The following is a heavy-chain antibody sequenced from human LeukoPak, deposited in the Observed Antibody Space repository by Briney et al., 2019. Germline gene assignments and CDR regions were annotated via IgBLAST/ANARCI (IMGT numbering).Heavy chain of an antibody. Sequence: SETLSLTCTVSGGSISNSGYYWGCIRQPPGKGLEWIGNIYYSGSTYYNPSLKSRVTISVDTSKNQFSLKLSSVTAADTAVYYCARSGDSSSSRRYYYYYYMDVWGKGTTVTVSS. CDR1: GGSISNSGYY. V-gene: IGHV4-39*07. D-gene: IGHD6-6*01. CDR3: ARSGDSSSSRRYYYYYYMDV. J-gene: IGHJ6*03. CDR2: IYYSGST.